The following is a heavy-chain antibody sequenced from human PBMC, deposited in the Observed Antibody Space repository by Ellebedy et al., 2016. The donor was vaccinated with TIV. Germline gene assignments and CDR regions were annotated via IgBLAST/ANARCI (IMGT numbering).Heavy chain of an antibody. CDR2: TWYDEGQK. CDR1: GFTFSSYG. CDR3: ARDINWGKAGDH. V-gene: IGHV3-33*01. D-gene: IGHD7-27*01. Sequence: GGSLRLXXAASGFTFSSYGTHWVRQAPGKGLEWVALTWYDEGQKYYADSVKGRFTISRDNSKNTLYLQMNSLRAEDTAVYFCARDINWGKAGDHWGRGTLVTVSS. J-gene: IGHJ4*02.